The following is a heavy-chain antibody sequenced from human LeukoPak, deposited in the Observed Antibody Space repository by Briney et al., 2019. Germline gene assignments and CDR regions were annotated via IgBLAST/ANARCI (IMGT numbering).Heavy chain of an antibody. J-gene: IGHJ4*02. V-gene: IGHV3-23*01. Sequence: PGGSLRLSCAASGFTFSISAMSWVRQVPGKGLEWVSGISASGGSTYYADSVRGRFTISRDNSKNTLYVQMNSLRDEDTAVYYCAKDGGLWVSAHWGDSWGRGTLVTVSS. CDR3: AKDGGLWVSAHWGDS. CDR1: GFTFSISA. CDR2: ISASGGST. D-gene: IGHD7-27*01.